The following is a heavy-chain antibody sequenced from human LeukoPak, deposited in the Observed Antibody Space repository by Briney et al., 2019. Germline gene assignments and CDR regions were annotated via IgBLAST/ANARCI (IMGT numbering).Heavy chain of an antibody. CDR1: GGSISSYY. J-gene: IGHJ4*02. Sequence: SETLSLTCTVSGGSISSYYWSWIRQPPGKGLEWIGYIYYSGSTTYNPYPKSRVTIPSDTSKNQFSMKLSSVTAADTAVYYCARGFNPYYYGSGSYYPFDYWGQGTLVTVSS. CDR2: IYYSGST. CDR3: ARGFNPYYYGSGSYYPFDY. D-gene: IGHD3-10*01. V-gene: IGHV4-59*01.